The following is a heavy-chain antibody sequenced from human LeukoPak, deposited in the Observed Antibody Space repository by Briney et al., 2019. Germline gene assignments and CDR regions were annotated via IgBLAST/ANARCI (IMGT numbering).Heavy chain of an antibody. V-gene: IGHV1-24*01. J-gene: IGHJ4*02. Sequence: ASVKVSYKVSGYTLTELSMHWVRQAPGKGLEWMGGFDPEDGETIYAQKFQGRVTMTEDTSTDTAYMELSSLRSDDTAVYYCARVLDYYGSGSYYGYWGQGTLVTVSS. CDR3: ARVLDYYGSGSYYGY. CDR2: FDPEDGET. D-gene: IGHD3-10*01. CDR1: GYTLTELS.